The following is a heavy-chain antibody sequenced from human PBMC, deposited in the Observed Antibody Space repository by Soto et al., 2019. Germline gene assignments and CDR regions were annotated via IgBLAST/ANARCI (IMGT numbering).Heavy chain of an antibody. CDR1: GGTLSRYS. Sequence: SVKVSCKASGGTLSRYSITWVRQAPGHGLEWIGRIIPIFGIASYAQKFQGRVTMTADESTSTAYMELSSLRSDDTAVYYCAREDRDRETGLVPAAIDGMDVWGQGTTVTVSS. D-gene: IGHD2-2*01. V-gene: IGHV1-69*13. J-gene: IGHJ6*02. CDR3: AREDRDRETGLVPAAIDGMDV. CDR2: IIPIFGIA.